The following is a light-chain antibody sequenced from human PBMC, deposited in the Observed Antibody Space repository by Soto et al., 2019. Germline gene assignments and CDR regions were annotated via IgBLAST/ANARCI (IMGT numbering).Light chain of an antibody. Sequence: DIQLTQSPSFLSASVGDRVTISCRASQGISSYLAWYQQTPGKAPKLLIYASSTLQSGVPSRFSGSGSGTEFTLTIGSLQPEDFATYYCQQLNTFHVTFGQGTRMDI. J-gene: IGKJ5*01. CDR3: QQLNTFHVT. CDR1: QGISSY. V-gene: IGKV1-9*01. CDR2: ASS.